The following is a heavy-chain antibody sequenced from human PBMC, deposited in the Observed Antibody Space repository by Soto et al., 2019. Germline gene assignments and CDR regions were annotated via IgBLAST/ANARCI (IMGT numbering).Heavy chain of an antibody. CDR3: AGALENPYFYYGLNV. J-gene: IGHJ6*02. Sequence: AGCMRLASAACGVRFSSYGMEWVRLDPGKGLEWVAATTYDGGIKHYVDSVKGRFTISRDNSKNTLYLQMNSLRVEDTATYYCAGALENPYFYYGLNVWGQGTTVTVSS. V-gene: IGHV3-30*03. CDR2: TTYDGGIK. D-gene: IGHD1-1*01. CDR1: GVRFSSYG.